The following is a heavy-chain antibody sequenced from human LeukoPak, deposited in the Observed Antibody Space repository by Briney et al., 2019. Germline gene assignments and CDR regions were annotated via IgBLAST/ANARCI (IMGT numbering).Heavy chain of an antibody. CDR3: ARESPVVVTAIYYFDY. CDR2: IWYDGSNK. CDR1: GFTFSNAY. D-gene: IGHD2-21*02. Sequence: GGSLRLSCAASGFTFSNAYMNWVRQAPGKGLEWVAVIWYDGSNKYYADSVKGRFTISRDNSKNTLYLQMNSLRAEDTAVYYCARESPVVVTAIYYFDYWGQGTLVTVSS. V-gene: IGHV3-33*08. J-gene: IGHJ4*02.